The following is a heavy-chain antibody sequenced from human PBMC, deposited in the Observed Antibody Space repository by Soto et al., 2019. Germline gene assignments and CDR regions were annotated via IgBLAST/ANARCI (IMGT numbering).Heavy chain of an antibody. V-gene: IGHV4-34*01. CDR3: ASSAAGSDY. J-gene: IGHJ4*02. CDR2: INHSGST. CDR1: GGSFSGYY. D-gene: IGHD6-13*01. Sequence: SETLSLTCAVYGGSFSGYYWSWIRQPPGKGLEWIGEINHSGSTNYNPSLKSRVTISVDTSKNQFSLKLSSVTAADTAVYYCASSAAGSDYWGQGTLVTVSS.